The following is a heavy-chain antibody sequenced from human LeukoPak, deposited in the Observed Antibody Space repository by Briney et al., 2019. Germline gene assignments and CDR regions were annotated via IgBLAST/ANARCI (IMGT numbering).Heavy chain of an antibody. V-gene: IGHV3-11*03. J-gene: IGHJ6*02. Sequence: GGSLRLSCVASGFTFSDYYMSWIRQAPGKGLEWVSYIPSTSTYTSYADSVKGRFTISRDNAKNSLYLQMNSLRAEDTAVYYCAKQASAAALRYYYYGMDVWGQGTTVTVSS. CDR3: AKQASAAALRYYYYGMDV. CDR2: IPSTSTYT. CDR1: GFTFSDYY. D-gene: IGHD6-13*01.